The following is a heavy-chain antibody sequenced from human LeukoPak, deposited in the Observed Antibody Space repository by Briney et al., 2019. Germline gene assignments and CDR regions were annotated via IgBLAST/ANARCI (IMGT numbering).Heavy chain of an antibody. CDR1: GFTFSSYW. J-gene: IGHJ4*02. D-gene: IGHD5/OR15-5a*01. CDR3: ARVASVRGNYLDY. V-gene: IGHV3-7*02. Sequence: PGGSLRLSCAASGFTFSSYWMTWVRQAPGKGLEWVANIKQDGGEESYVDSVKGRFTISRDNAKNSLYLQMNSLRAEDTAVYYCARVASVRGNYLDYWGQGTLVTVSS. CDR2: IKQDGGEE.